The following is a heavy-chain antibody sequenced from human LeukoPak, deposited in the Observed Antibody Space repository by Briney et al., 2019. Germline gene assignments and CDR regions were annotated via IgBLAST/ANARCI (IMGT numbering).Heavy chain of an antibody. CDR2: IYYSGST. J-gene: IGHJ4*02. Sequence: PSETLSLTCAVSGGSISSGGYYWGWIRQPPGKGLEWIGSIYYSGSTYYNPSLKSRVTISVDTSKNQFSLKLSSVTAADTAVYYCARLIIDFWSGYGADWGQGTLVTVSS. CDR3: ARLIIDFWSGYGAD. CDR1: GGSISSGGYY. V-gene: IGHV4-39*01. D-gene: IGHD3-3*01.